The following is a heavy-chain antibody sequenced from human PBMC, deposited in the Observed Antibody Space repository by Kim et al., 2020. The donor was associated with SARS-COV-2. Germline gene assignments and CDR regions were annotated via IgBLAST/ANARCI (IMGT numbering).Heavy chain of an antibody. CDR1: GFTFSSYS. J-gene: IGHJ4*02. D-gene: IGHD2-2*01. Sequence: GGSLRLSCAASGFTFSSYSMRWVRQAPGQGLEWVSSISGSGDNTYYTDSVKGRFTISRDNSKNTVYVQMNSLRAEDTAVYYCAKVLCHRTRCYADYWGQGTLVTVSS. V-gene: IGHV3-23*01. CDR2: ISGSGDNT. CDR3: AKVLCHRTRCYADY.